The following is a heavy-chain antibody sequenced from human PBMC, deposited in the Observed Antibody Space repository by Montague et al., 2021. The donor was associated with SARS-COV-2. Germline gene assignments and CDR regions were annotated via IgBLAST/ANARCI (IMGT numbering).Heavy chain of an antibody. J-gene: IGHJ6*03. D-gene: IGHD3-10*01. V-gene: IGHV4-34*01. CDR2: INHSGST. CDR3: ARLRDGVVPSPILGVGPFYSYYYMDV. CDR1: GSSFSGYY. Sequence: SETLSLTCAVHGSSFSGYYWNWIRQSPGKGLEWIGEINHSGSTKFSPPLKGRLTISTDTSKNQFSLKLTSVAAADTAVYYCARLRDGVVPSPILGVGPFYSYYYMDVWGRGTPVTVSS.